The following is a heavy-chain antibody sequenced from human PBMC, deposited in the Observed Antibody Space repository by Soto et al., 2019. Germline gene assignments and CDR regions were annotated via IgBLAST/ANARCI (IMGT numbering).Heavy chain of an antibody. J-gene: IGHJ6*02. Sequence: PVGSLRLSCAASGFTFSSYSMNWVRQAPGKGLEWVSYISSSSSTIYYADSVKGRFTISRDNAKNSLYLQMNSLRDEDTAVYYCARAWDSSSSFLAYYYGMDVWGQGTTVTVSS. CDR1: GFTFSSYS. V-gene: IGHV3-48*02. CDR3: ARAWDSSSSFLAYYYGMDV. CDR2: ISSSSSTI. D-gene: IGHD6-6*01.